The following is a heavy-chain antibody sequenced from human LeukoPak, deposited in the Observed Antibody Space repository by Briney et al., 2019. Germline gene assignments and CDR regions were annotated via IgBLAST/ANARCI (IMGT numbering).Heavy chain of an antibody. Sequence: GGSLRLSCAASGLTFSSYDMHWVRQATGKGLEWVSAIGTAGDTYYPGSVKGRFTISSENAKNSLYLQMNSLRAGDTAVYYCARGGYSSSWFLPQYYYGMDVWGQGTTVTVSS. CDR3: ARGGYSSSWFLPQYYYGMDV. V-gene: IGHV3-13*01. CDR2: IGTAGDT. CDR1: GLTFSSYD. D-gene: IGHD6-13*01. J-gene: IGHJ6*02.